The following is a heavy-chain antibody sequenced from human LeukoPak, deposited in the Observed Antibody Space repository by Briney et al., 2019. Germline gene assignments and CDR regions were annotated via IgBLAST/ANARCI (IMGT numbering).Heavy chain of an antibody. Sequence: SETLSLTCAVYGGSFSGYYWSWIRQPPGKGLEWIGEINHSGSTNYNPSLKSRVTISVDTSKNQFSLKLSSVTAADTAVYYCARRRGYYDSGSRRGESLFDYWGQGTLVTVSS. D-gene: IGHD3-10*01. CDR3: ARRRGYYDSGSRRGESLFDY. J-gene: IGHJ4*02. CDR1: GGSFSGYY. V-gene: IGHV4-34*01. CDR2: INHSGST.